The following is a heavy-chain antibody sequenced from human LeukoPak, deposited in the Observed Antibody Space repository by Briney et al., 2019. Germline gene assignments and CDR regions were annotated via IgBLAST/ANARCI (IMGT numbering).Heavy chain of an antibody. J-gene: IGHJ4*02. D-gene: IGHD3-22*01. V-gene: IGHV4-59*01. CDR2: IYYSGST. CDR1: GRSISSYY. Sequence: SETLSLTCTVSGRSISSYYWSWIRQPPGKGLEWIGYIYYSGSTNYNPSLKSRVTISVDTSKNQFSLKLSSVTAADTAVYYCARGRDYYDSSGCTFFDYWGQGTLVTVSS. CDR3: ARGRDYYDSSGCTFFDY.